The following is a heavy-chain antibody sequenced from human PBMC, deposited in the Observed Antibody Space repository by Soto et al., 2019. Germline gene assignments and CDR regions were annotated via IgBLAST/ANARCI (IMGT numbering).Heavy chain of an antibody. CDR2: IYPGDSDT. D-gene: IGHD1-7*01. Sequence: GESLKISCKGSGYSFTSYWIGWVRQMPGKGLEWMGIIYPGDSDTRYSPSFQGQVTISRDNSKNTLYLQMNSLRAEDTAVYYCARSRTGTTYGGMDVWGQGTTVTVSS. CDR3: ARSRTGTTYGGMDV. J-gene: IGHJ6*02. V-gene: IGHV5-51*01. CDR1: GYSFTSYW.